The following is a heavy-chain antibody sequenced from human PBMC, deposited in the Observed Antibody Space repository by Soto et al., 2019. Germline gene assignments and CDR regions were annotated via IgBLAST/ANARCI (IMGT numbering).Heavy chain of an antibody. CDR3: AREDIVVVPAAMDRYYYYYGMDV. CDR1: GGTFSSYA. CDR2: IIPIFGTA. D-gene: IGHD2-2*01. V-gene: IGHV1-69*13. J-gene: IGHJ6*02. Sequence: SVKVSCEASGGTFSSYAISWVRQAPGQGLEWMGGIIPIFGTANYAQKFQGRVTITADESTSTAYMELSSLRSEDTAVYYCAREDIVVVPAAMDRYYYYYGMDVWGQGTTVTVS.